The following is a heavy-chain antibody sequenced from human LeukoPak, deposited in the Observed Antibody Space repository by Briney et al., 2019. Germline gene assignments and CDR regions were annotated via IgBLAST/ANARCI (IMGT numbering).Heavy chain of an antibody. CDR3: AKDGSYYFDY. J-gene: IGHJ4*02. CDR2: VGGTDGRT. CDR1: GFTFSTYN. V-gene: IGHV3-23*01. Sequence: LAGGSLRLSCAASGFTFSTYNMNWVRQAPGKGLEWVSAVGGTDGRTYYAAFVKGRFIIYRDNSKNTLYLQMNRLRADDTAVYYCAKDGSYYFDYWGQGTLVTVSS.